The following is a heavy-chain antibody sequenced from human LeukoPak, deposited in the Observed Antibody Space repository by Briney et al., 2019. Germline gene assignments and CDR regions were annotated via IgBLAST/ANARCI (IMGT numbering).Heavy chain of an antibody. CDR3: ARESDYYGSGSPYLSYYYGMDV. Sequence: LPGRSLRLSCAASGFTFSSYGMHWVRQAPGKGLEWVAVIWYDGSNKYYADSVKGRFTISRDNSKNTLYLQMNSLRAEDTAVYYCARESDYYGSGSPYLSYYYGMDVWGQGTTVTVSS. J-gene: IGHJ6*02. CDR1: GFTFSSYG. CDR2: IWYDGSNK. V-gene: IGHV3-33*01. D-gene: IGHD3-10*01.